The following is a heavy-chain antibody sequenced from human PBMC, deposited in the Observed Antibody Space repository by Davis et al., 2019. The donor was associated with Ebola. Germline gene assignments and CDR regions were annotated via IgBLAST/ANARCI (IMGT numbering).Heavy chain of an antibody. CDR1: GYTLTSYY. CDR2: INPSADST. V-gene: IGHV1-46*01. CDR3: ARDGWELQDYGMDV. D-gene: IGHD1-26*01. J-gene: IGHJ6*02. Sequence: ASVKVSCKASGYTLTSYYMHWVRQAPGQGLEWMGIINPSADSTNYAQKFQGRVTMTRDTSTSTVYMELSSLRSEDTAVYYCARDGWELQDYGMDVWGQGTTVTVSS.